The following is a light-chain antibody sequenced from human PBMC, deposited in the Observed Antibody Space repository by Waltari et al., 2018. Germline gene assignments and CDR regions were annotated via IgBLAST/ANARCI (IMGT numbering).Light chain of an antibody. CDR2: DIN. J-gene: IGLJ3*02. V-gene: IGLV2-11*01. Sequence: QPALTNPRSVTGSPGQSVTISCTGTSSDVGGYNYVSWYQQHPDKAPKLIIYDINKRPSGVPDRFSGSKSGNTASLTISGLQAEDEADYYCCSYVGSNIYWVF. CDR3: CSYVGSNIYWV. CDR1: SSDVGGYNY.